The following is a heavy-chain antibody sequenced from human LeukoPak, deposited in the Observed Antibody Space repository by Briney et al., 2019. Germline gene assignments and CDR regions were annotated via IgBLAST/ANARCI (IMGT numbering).Heavy chain of an antibody. V-gene: IGHV1-18*04. CDR2: ISAYNGNT. CDR3: ARVGATHTYYYYYMDV. Sequence: ASVKVSCKASGYTFTGYYIHWVRQAPGQGLEWMGWISAYNGNTNYAQKLQGRVTMTTDTSTSTAYMELRSLRSDDTAVYYCARVGATHTYYYYYMDVWGKGTTVTVSS. D-gene: IGHD1-26*01. J-gene: IGHJ6*03. CDR1: GYTFTGYY.